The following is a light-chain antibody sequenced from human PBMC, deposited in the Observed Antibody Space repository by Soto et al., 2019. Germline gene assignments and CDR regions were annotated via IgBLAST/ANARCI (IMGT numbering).Light chain of an antibody. CDR1: QSLLYSSNNKDY. Sequence: DIVMTQSPDSLAVSLGERVTITCKSSQSLLYSSNNKDYLAWYQQRPGQPPKLLIYWSSTRQFGVPDRFSGSGSGTDFTLTISSLQAEDVAVYYCQQYFSAPLTFGPGTKV. CDR2: WSS. J-gene: IGKJ3*01. V-gene: IGKV4-1*01. CDR3: QQYFSAPLT.